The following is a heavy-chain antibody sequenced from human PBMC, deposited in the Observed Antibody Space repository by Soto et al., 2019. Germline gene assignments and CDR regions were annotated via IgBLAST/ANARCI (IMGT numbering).Heavy chain of an antibody. Sequence: QVQLQESGPGLVKPSQTLSLTCTVSGGSITSSGYYWSWIRQHPGEGLEWIGFSSNSGSTSYNPSXTXXVTISVAMPSTPFSLYLNSVTSSFSAVCYCARWGASPKRGSWGQGTLVTASP. CDR3: ARWGASPKRGS. D-gene: IGHD3-16*01. CDR1: GGSITSSGYY. CDR2: SSNSGST. J-gene: IGHJ5*02. V-gene: IGHV4-31*03.